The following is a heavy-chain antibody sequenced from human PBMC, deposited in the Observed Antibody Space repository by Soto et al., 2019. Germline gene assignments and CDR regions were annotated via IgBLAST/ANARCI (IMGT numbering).Heavy chain of an antibody. J-gene: IGHJ6*02. CDR2: IFHSGST. D-gene: IGHD2-15*01. CDR1: GGSISSSNW. CDR3: ARGPLQEGYYYYNGVDV. Sequence: SETLSLTCAVSGGSISSSNWWSWVRQPPGKGLEWIGEIFHSGSTNQNPSLQSRVTISVDKSKNQFSLKLSSVTAADTAVYYCARGPLQEGYYYYNGVDVWGQGTTVTVSS. V-gene: IGHV4-4*02.